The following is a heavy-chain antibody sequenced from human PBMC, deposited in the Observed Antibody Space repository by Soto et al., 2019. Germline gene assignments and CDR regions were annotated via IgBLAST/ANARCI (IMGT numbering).Heavy chain of an antibody. CDR2: ISAYNGNT. CDR3: ARDVYYYDSSGYCYFSDY. D-gene: IGHD3-22*01. V-gene: IGHV1-18*01. Sequence: ASVKVSCKASGYTFTSYGISWVRQAPGQGLEWMGWISAYNGNTNYAQKLQGRVTMTTDTSTSTAYMELRSLRSDDTAVYYCARDVYYYDSSGYCYFSDYWGQGTLVTVSS. J-gene: IGHJ4*02. CDR1: GYTFTSYG.